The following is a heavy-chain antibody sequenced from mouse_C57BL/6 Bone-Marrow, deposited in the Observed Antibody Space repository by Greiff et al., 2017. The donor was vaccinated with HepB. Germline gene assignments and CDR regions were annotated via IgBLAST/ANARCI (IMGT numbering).Heavy chain of an antibody. CDR1: GYTFTSYG. V-gene: IGHV1-81*01. D-gene: IGHD2-1*01. Sequence: VQLQESGAELARPGASVKLSCKASGYTFTSYGISWVKQRTGQGLEWIGEIYPRSGNTYYNEKFKGKATLTADKSSSTAYMELRSLTSEDSAVYFCAIYPAYWGQGTLVTVSA. J-gene: IGHJ3*01. CDR3: AIYPAY. CDR2: IYPRSGNT.